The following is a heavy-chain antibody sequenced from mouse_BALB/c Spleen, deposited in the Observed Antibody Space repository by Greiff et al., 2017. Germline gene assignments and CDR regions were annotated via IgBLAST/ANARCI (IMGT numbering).Heavy chain of an antibody. V-gene: IGHV1-63*02. CDR1: GYTFTNYW. CDR3: ARSGDYDGALFDD. D-gene: IGHD2-4*01. CDR2: IYPGGGYT. J-gene: IGHJ2*01. Sequence: QVQLKESGAELVRPGTSVKISCKASGYTFTNYWLGWVKQRPGHGLEWIGDIYPGGGYTNYNEKFKGKATLTADTSSSTAYMQLSSLTSEDSAVYFCARSGDYDGALFDDWGQGTTLTVSS.